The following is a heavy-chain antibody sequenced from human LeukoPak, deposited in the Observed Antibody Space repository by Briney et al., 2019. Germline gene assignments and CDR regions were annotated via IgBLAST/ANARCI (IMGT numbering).Heavy chain of an antibody. CDR1: YX. V-gene: IGHV3-7*01. CDR3: ASTRLGLTNWFDP. Sequence: YXMSWVRRAPGRGLEWVANIKQDGREKYYVGSVKGRFTISRDNAKNSLYLQMNSLRAEDTAVYYCASTRLGLTNWFDPWGQGTLVTVSS. CDR2: IKQDGREK. J-gene: IGHJ5*02. D-gene: IGHD3-9*01.